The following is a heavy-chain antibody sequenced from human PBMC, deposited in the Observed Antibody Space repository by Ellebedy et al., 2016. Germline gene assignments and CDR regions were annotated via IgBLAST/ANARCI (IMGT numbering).Heavy chain of an antibody. Sequence: SETLSLTCTVSGGSISSYYWSWIRQPPGKGLEWIGYIYYSGSTNYNPSLKSRVTISVDTSKNPFSLKLSSVTAADTAVYYCARGDVLGSSLDYWGQGTLVTVSS. D-gene: IGHD3-16*01. J-gene: IGHJ4*02. CDR2: IYYSGST. CDR3: ARGDVLGSSLDY. V-gene: IGHV4-59*01. CDR1: GGSISSYY.